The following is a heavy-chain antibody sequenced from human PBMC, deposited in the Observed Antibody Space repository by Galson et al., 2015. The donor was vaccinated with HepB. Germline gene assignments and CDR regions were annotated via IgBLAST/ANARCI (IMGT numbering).Heavy chain of an antibody. CDR1: GFTFSNAW. Sequence: SLRLSCAASGFTFSNAWMNWVRQAPGKGLEWVGRIKSKTDGGTTDYAAPVKGRFTISRDNSKNTLFLQMNSLRPEDTAVYFCAKDLGVAVAAPHYWGQGTLVTVSS. D-gene: IGHD6-19*01. V-gene: IGHV3-15*07. J-gene: IGHJ4*02. CDR3: AKDLGVAVAAPHY. CDR2: IKSKTDGGTT.